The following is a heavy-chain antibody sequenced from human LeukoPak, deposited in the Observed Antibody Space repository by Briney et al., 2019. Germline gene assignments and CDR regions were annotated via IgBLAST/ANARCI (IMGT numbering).Heavy chain of an antibody. Sequence: GASVKVSFKASGYSFTNYGISWVRQAPGQGREWMGWISAYNDNAHYAQGLEGRVTMTSETSTRTAYMELRSLRSDDTAMYYCARSTLGIEFDYWGQGSLVTVSS. V-gene: IGHV1-18*01. J-gene: IGHJ4*02. D-gene: IGHD7-27*01. CDR3: ARSTLGIEFDY. CDR1: GYSFTNYG. CDR2: ISAYNDNA.